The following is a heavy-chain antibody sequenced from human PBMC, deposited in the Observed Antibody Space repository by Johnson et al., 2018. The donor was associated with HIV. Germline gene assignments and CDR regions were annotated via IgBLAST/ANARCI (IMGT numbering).Heavy chain of an antibody. CDR1: QFTFSSYY. J-gene: IGHJ3*02. Sequence: VQLVESGGGLAKPAWSPRLSCAASQFTFSSYYMNCVRQAPGNGLELVGQVNPNGGSTYLIDSGKDRFNISRDNAKNTLHLQMNNLRAEDTAVYYCAKAARNYGGNFDSFDMWGQGTMVTVSS. CDR2: VNPNGGST. V-gene: IGHV3-25*03. CDR3: AKAARNYGGNFDSFDM. D-gene: IGHD4-23*01.